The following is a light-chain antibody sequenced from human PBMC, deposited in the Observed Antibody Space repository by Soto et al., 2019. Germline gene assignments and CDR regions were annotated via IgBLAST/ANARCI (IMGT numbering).Light chain of an antibody. CDR1: QGIRNY. J-gene: IGKJ3*01. V-gene: IGKV1-27*01. Sequence: DIQMTQSPSSLSASVGDRVTITCRASQGIRNYLAWYQQKPGKEPKLLIYAASTLQSGVPSRFSGSGSGADFTSNISSMQPEDVATLYYRKYNSTLPLTFGPGTKVDIK. CDR2: AAS. CDR3: RKYNSTLPLT.